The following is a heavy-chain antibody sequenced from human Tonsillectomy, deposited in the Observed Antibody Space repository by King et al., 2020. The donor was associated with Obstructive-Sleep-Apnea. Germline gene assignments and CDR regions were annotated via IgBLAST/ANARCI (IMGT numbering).Heavy chain of an antibody. V-gene: IGHV4-59*08. CDR1: GGSISSYY. Sequence: VQLQESGPGLVKPSETLSLTCTVSGGSISSYYWSWIRQPPGKGLEWIGYISYSGSTNYNPSLKSRVTISVDTSKNQFSLKLSSVTAADTAVYYCARSLDSCGYYYTNYWGQGTLVTVSS. J-gene: IGHJ4*02. CDR2: ISYSGST. CDR3: ARSLDSCGYYYTNY. D-gene: IGHD3-22*01.